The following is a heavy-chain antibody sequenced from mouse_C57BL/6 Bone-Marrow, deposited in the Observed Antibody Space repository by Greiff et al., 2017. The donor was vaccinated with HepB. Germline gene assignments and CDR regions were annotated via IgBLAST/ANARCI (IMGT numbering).Heavy chain of an antibody. D-gene: IGHD1-1*01. J-gene: IGHJ1*03. Sequence: VQLQQSGTVLARPGASVKMSCKTSGYTFTSYWMHWVKQRPGQGLEWIGDIYPGNSDTSYNQKFKGKAKLTAVTSASTAYMELSSLTNEDSAVYYCTRSRYYYGSKYFDVWGTGTTVTVSS. CDR1: GYTFTSYW. CDR3: TRSRYYYGSKYFDV. V-gene: IGHV1-5*01. CDR2: IYPGNSDT.